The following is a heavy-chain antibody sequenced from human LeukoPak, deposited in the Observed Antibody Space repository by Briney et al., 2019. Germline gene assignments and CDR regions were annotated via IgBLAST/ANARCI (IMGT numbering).Heavy chain of an antibody. CDR1: GYTFTSYY. Sequence: ASVKVSCKASGYTFTSYYMHWVRQAPGQGLEWMGIINPSGGSTSYAQKFQGRVTMTRDMSTNTVYMELSSLRSEDTAVYYCARGYGGNSGYYYYMDVWGKGTTVTVSS. CDR2: INPSGGST. V-gene: IGHV1-46*01. J-gene: IGHJ6*03. CDR3: ARGYGGNSGYYYYMDV. D-gene: IGHD4-23*01.